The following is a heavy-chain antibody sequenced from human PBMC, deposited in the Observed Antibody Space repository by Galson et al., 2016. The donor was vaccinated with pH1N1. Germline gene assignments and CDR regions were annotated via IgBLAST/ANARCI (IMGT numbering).Heavy chain of an antibody. CDR3: SGSNWPLDY. V-gene: IGHV3-49*04. CDR1: GFTFGDYS. CDR2: ISSNSYGGTT. J-gene: IGHJ4*02. Sequence: SLRLSCAASGFTFGDYSLNWVRQAPGEGLEWVGFISSNSYGGTTGYAASVKDRFTISRDDSKSIASLQMNSLKTEDTAVYYCSGSNWPLDYWGQGTLVTVSS. D-gene: IGHD1-1*01.